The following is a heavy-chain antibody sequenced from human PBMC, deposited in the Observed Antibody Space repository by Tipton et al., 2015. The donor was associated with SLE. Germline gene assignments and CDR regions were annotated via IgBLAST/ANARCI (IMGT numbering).Heavy chain of an antibody. V-gene: IGHV4-59*12. CDR3: ARMGDTAIVDY. CDR1: GGSISSYY. Sequence: TLSLTCTVSGGSISSYYWSWIRQHPAKGLELIGYIYHSGTTYYNPSLKSRITMSVDTSNNQFSLTLTSVIAADTAVYYCARMGDTAIVDYWGQGTLVTVSS. D-gene: IGHD5-18*01. J-gene: IGHJ4*02. CDR2: IYHSGTT.